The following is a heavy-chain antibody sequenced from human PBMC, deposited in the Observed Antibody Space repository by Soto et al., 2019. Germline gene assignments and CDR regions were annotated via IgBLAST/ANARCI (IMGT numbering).Heavy chain of an antibody. CDR2: IHHTGST. D-gene: IGHD5-12*01. Sequence: SETLSLTCSVSGRSISEINSYWGWIRQTPGEGLEWIGTIHHTGSTYYNPPLKSRVIISLDTSKNQFTLKLSSVTAADTALYYCARPEGGYGSGYSWFDPWGQGTRVTVSS. J-gene: IGHJ5*02. CDR1: GRSISEINSY. V-gene: IGHV4-39*01. CDR3: ARPEGGYGSGYSWFDP.